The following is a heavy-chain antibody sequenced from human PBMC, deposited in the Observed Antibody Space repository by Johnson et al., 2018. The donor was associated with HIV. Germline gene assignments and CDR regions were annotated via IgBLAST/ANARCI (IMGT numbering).Heavy chain of an antibody. J-gene: IGHJ3*02. D-gene: IGHD6-19*01. V-gene: IGHV3-30*04. CDR2: ISYDGSNK. CDR3: AKGGSGTTRIRAQKGAFDI. CDR1: GFTFSSYA. Sequence: QEKLVESGGGVVQPGRSLRLSCAASGFTFSSYAMHWVRPAPGKGLEWVAVISYDGSNKYYADSVKGRFTISRDNSKNTLYLQMNSLRAEDTAVYYCAKGGSGTTRIRAQKGAFDIWGQGTIVTVSS.